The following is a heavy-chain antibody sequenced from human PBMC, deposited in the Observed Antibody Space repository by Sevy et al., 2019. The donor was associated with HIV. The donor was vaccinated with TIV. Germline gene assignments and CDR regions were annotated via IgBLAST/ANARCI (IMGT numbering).Heavy chain of an antibody. V-gene: IGHV4-38-2*01. J-gene: IGHJ4*02. CDR1: GYSISSGYY. CDR3: ARGYYDSSGYQDY. D-gene: IGHD3-22*01. CDR2: IYHSGST. Sequence: SETLSLTCAVSGYSISSGYYWGWIRQPPGKGLEWIGSIYHSGSTYYNPSLKSRVTISVDTSKNQFSLKLSSVTAADTAVYYCARGYYDSSGYQDYWGQGTLVTVSS.